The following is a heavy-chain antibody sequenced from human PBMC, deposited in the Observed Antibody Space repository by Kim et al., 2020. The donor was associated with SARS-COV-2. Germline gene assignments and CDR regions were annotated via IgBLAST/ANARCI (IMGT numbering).Heavy chain of an antibody. CDR3: AREGVGARVLGY. V-gene: IGHV1-69*13. CDR2: IIPIFGTA. J-gene: IGHJ4*02. D-gene: IGHD1-26*01. Sequence: SVKVSCKASGGTFSSYAISWVRQAPGQGLEWMGGIIPIFGTANYAQKFQGRVTITADESTSTAYMELSSLRSEDTAVYYCAREGVGARVLGYWGQGTLVTVSS. CDR1: GGTFSSYA.